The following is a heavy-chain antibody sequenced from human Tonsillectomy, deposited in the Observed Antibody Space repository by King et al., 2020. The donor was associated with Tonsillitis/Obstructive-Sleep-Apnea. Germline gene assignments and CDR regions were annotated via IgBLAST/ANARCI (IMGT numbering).Heavy chain of an antibody. Sequence: QLVQSGAEVKKPGSSVKVSCKASGGTFSSYAISWVRQAPGQGLEWMGGIIPIFGTANYAQKCQGRVTITADESTSTDYMELSSLRSEDTAVYYCARGTVVTRVYYMDVWGKGTTVTVSS. J-gene: IGHJ6*03. CDR2: IIPIFGTA. D-gene: IGHD4-23*01. CDR3: ARGTVVTRVYYMDV. V-gene: IGHV1-69*12. CDR1: GGTFSSYA.